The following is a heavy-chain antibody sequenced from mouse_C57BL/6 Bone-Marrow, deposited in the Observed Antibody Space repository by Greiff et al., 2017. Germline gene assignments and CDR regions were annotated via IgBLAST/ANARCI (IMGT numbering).Heavy chain of an antibody. J-gene: IGHJ3*01. CDR2: IYPGSGSP. V-gene: IGHV1-55*01. CDR1: GYTFTSYW. CDR3: ARGSYPWFAY. D-gene: IGHD1-1*01. Sequence: VQLQQPGAELVKPGASVKMSCKASGYTFTSYWLTWVKQRPGQGLEWIGDIYPGSGSPNYNEKFKSKATLTVDTSSSTAYMQLSSLTSEDSAVYYCARGSYPWFAYWGQGTLVTVSA.